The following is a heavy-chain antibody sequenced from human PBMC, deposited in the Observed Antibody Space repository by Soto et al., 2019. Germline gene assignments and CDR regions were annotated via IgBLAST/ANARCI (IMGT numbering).Heavy chain of an antibody. Sequence: GESLKISCKGSGDSFNTYWIAWVRQMPGKGLEWMGRLDPSDSYSDYNPSFQGHVTTSADKSISTAYLQWSSLKASDTAIYYCARHSSSGPFDHWGQGTLVTVSS. J-gene: IGHJ4*02. CDR1: GDSFNTYW. CDR3: ARHSSSGPFDH. D-gene: IGHD6-6*01. V-gene: IGHV5-10-1*01. CDR2: LDPSDSYS.